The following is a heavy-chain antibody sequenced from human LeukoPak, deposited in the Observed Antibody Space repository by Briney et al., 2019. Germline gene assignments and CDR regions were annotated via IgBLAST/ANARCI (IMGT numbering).Heavy chain of an antibody. J-gene: IGHJ4*02. V-gene: IGHV4-59*01. CDR3: ARYEEFSTGYSASSPRHYFDH. CDR1: GGSINSYY. CDR2: IYYTGST. Sequence: KPSETLSLTCTVSGGSINSYYWSSIRQPPGKGLECIGHIYYTGSTYYKPSLESRVTISVDTTKNQISLKLSSAPAADTAVYYCARYEEFSTGYSASSPRHYFDHWGQGTLVTVSS. D-gene: IGHD3/OR15-3a*01.